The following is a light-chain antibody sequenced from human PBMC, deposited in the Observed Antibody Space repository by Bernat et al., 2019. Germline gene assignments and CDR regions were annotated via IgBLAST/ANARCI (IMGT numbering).Light chain of an antibody. V-gene: IGKV3-11*01. CDR2: AAS. Sequence: EIVLTQSPATLSLSPGERATLSCRASQSVYTYLAWYQQKPDQAPRLLIYAASYRATGIPARFSGSGSGTDFTLTISRLEPEAFALYYCQQRSKWPITFGQGTRLGIK. CDR3: QQRSKWPIT. CDR1: QSVYTY. J-gene: IGKJ5*01.